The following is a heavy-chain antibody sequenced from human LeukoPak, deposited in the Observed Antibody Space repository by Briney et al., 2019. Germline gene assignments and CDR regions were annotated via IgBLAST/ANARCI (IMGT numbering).Heavy chain of an antibody. CDR3: AREFHGYSYGSFDY. CDR2: ISGNGGDT. Sequence: PGGSLRPSRAASGFTFSSYTIHWVRQAPGKGLEYVSAISGNGGDTYYANSVKGRFTISRDNSKNTLYLQMGSLRPEDMAVYYCAREFHGYSYGSFDYWGQGTLVTVSS. J-gene: IGHJ4*02. V-gene: IGHV3-64*01. CDR1: GFTFSSYT. D-gene: IGHD5-18*01.